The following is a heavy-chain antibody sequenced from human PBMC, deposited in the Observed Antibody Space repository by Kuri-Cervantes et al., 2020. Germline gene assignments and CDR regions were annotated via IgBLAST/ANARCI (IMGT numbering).Heavy chain of an antibody. D-gene: IGHD3-9*01. CDR3: TTDPIVQFYFGWSNGPPAVRY. J-gene: IGHJ4*02. CDR2: IKSKTDGGTT. Sequence: GGSLRLSCAASGFTFSNAWMSWVRQAPGKGLEWVGRIKSKTDGGTTDYAAPVKGRFTISRDDSKNTLYLQMNSLKTEDTAVYYCTTDPIVQFYFGWSNGPPAVRYWGQGTLVTVSS. CDR1: GFTFSNAW. V-gene: IGHV3-15*01.